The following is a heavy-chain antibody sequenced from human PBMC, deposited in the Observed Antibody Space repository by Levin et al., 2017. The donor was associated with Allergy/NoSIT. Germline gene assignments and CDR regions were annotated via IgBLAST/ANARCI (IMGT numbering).Heavy chain of an antibody. V-gene: IGHV3-74*01. Sequence: GGSLRLSCAASGFTFSNYWMHWVRQAPGKGLVWVSRINSDGSRTSYADSVKGRFTISRDNAKNTLYLQMNSLRAEDTAVYYCARDMGQDDWFNPWGQGTLVTVSS. J-gene: IGHJ5*02. D-gene: IGHD1-26*01. CDR2: INSDGSRT. CDR1: GFTFSNYW. CDR3: ARDMGQDDWFNP.